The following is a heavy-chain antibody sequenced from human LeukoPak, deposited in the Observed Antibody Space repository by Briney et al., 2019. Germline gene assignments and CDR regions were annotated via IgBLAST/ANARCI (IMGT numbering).Heavy chain of an antibody. Sequence: GGALRLSCVASGFTFSNYWMHWVRQAPGKGLVWVSRIRPDGSGADYADSVKGRFTISRDNAKNTLYLQMNSLRVEDTAVYYCASNYDFWSGFPHAISDYWGQGTLVTVSS. J-gene: IGHJ4*02. CDR1: GFTFSNYW. V-gene: IGHV3-74*01. D-gene: IGHD3-3*01. CDR2: IRPDGSGA. CDR3: ASNYDFWSGFPHAISDY.